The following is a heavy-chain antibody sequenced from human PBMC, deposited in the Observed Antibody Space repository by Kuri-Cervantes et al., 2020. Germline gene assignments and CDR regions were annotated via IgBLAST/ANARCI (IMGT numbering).Heavy chain of an antibody. D-gene: IGHD6-19*01. CDR2: IRSKAYGGTT. J-gene: IGHJ4*02. CDR3: TRCIAVAFFDY. CDR1: GFTFGGYA. Sequence: GESLKISCTASGFTFGGYAMSWFRQAPGKGLEWVGFIRSKAYGGTTEYAASVKGRFTISRDDSKSIAYLQMNSLKTEDTAVYYCTRCIAVAFFDYWGQGTLVTVSS. V-gene: IGHV3-49*03.